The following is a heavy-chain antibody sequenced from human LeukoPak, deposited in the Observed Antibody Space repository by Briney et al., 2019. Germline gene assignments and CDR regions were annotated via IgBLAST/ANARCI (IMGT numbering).Heavy chain of an antibody. J-gene: IGHJ4*02. D-gene: IGHD3-10*01. CDR1: GYSISSGYY. CDR3: ATALWFGSYYFDY. V-gene: IGHV4-38-2*02. CDR2: IYYSGST. Sequence: PSETLSLTCTVSGYSISSGYYWGWIRQPPGKGLEWIGSIYYSGSTYYNPSLKSRVTISVDTSKNQFSLKLSSVTAADTAVYYCATALWFGSYYFDYWGQGTLVTVSS.